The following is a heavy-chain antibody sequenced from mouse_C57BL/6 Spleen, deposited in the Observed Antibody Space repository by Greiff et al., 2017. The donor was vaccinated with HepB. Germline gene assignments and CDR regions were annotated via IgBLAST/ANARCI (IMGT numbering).Heavy chain of an antibody. V-gene: IGHV1-62-2*01. CDR1: GYTFTEYT. J-gene: IGHJ4*01. CDR2: FYPGSGSI. Sequence: VKLQESGAELVKPGASVKLSCKASGYTFTEYTIHWVKQRSGQGLEWIGWFYPGSGSIKYNEKFKDKATLTADKSSSTVYMELSRLTSEDPAVYFCARHVEFSYAMDYWGQGTSVTVSS. CDR3: ARHVEFSYAMDY.